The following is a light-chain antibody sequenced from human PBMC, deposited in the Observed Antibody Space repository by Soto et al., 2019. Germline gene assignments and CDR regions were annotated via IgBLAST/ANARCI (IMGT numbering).Light chain of an antibody. Sequence: QAVVTQPVSVSGSPGQSITISCTGTSSDVGTYNYVSWYQLHPDKAPKLMIYGVSNRPSGVSNRFSGSKSDNTASLTISGLQADDEADYYCISYTTSSTLVFGTGTQLTV. CDR1: SSDVGTYNY. CDR2: GVS. V-gene: IGLV2-14*01. J-gene: IGLJ1*01. CDR3: ISYTTSSTLV.